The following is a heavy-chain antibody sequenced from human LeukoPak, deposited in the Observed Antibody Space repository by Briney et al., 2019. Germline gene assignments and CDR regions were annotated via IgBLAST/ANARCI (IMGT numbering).Heavy chain of an antibody. CDR1: GGSISSYY. D-gene: IGHD3-9*01. J-gene: IGHJ5*02. V-gene: IGHV4-59*01. Sequence: SETLSLTCTISGGSISSYYWSWIRQPPGKGLEWIGYIYYSGSTNYNPSLKSRVTISVDTSKNQFSLKLSSVTAADTAVYYCASSYYDILTGYYSGFDPWGQGTLVTVSS. CDR2: IYYSGST. CDR3: ASSYYDILTGYYSGFDP.